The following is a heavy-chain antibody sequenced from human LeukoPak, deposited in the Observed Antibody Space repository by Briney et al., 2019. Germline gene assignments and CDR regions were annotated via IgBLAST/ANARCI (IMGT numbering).Heavy chain of an antibody. Sequence: GESLKISCXGSGYRFTNYWIGWVRQMTGKGLEWMGIIYPGDSDTRHSPSFQGQVTISVDKSISTAYLQWSSLQASDTAMYYCARRDSSGWGSFDYWGQGTLVTVSS. V-gene: IGHV5-51*01. J-gene: IGHJ4*02. CDR1: GYRFTNYW. CDR2: IYPGDSDT. D-gene: IGHD6-19*01. CDR3: ARRDSSGWGSFDY.